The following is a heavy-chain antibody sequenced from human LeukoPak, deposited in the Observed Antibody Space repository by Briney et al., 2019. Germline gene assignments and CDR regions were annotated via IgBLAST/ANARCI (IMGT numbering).Heavy chain of an antibody. D-gene: IGHD4-23*01. J-gene: IGHJ4*02. CDR3: AIGPGGLFDY. Sequence: GGSLRLSCAASGFTFSSYAMSWARQAPGKGLEWVSSINASGGRTYYADSVKGRFTISRDNSKNTLYLQMNSLRAEDTAVYYCAIGPGGLFDYWGQGTLVTVSS. CDR2: INASGGRT. V-gene: IGHV3-23*01. CDR1: GFTFSSYA.